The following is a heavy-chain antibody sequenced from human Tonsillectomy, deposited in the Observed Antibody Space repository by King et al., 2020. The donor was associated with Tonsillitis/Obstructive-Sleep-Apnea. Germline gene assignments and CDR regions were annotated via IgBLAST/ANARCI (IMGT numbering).Heavy chain of an antibody. V-gene: IGHV3-21*01. CDR2: ISSSSSYI. Sequence: VQLVESGGGLVKPGGSLRLSCAASGFTFGSYSMNWVRQAPGKGLEWVSSISSSSSYIYYADSVKGRFTISRDNAKNSLYLQMNSLRAEDTAVYYCARGSGDGYNSYDYWGQGTLVTVSS. CDR1: GFTFGSYS. J-gene: IGHJ4*02. CDR3: ARGSGDGYNSYDY. D-gene: IGHD5-24*01.